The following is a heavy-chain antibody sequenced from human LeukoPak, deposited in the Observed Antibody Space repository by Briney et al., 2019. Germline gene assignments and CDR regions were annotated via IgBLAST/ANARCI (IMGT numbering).Heavy chain of an antibody. CDR1: GFTFSTYA. V-gene: IGHV3-23*03. CDR3: ATGGRSGVAFES. J-gene: IGHJ4*02. CDR2: IYSGGST. D-gene: IGHD2-15*01. Sequence: GGSLRLSCAASGFTFSTYAMSWVRQAPGKGLEWVSLIYSGGSTYYADSVMGRSTISRDKSNNTLYLQMNSLRAEDTAVYYCATGGRSGVAFESWGQGTLVTVSS.